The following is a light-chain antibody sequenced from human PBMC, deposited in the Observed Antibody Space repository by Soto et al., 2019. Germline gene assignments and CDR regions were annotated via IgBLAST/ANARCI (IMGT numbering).Light chain of an antibody. CDR1: KLGDKY. V-gene: IGLV3-1*01. CDR2: QDN. J-gene: IGLJ2*01. Sequence: SYELTQPPSVSVSPGQTASITCSGDKLGDKYACWYQQKPGQSPKVVIYQDNKRPSGIPERFSGSNSGNTATLTISGTQAMDEADYYCQAWDSSTRIFGGGTKLTVL. CDR3: QAWDSSTRI.